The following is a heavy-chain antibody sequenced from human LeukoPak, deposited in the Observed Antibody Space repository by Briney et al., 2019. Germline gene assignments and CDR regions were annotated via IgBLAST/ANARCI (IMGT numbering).Heavy chain of an antibody. CDR2: INLGGST. J-gene: IGHJ6*02. CDR1: GGSLRGYH. V-gene: IGHV4-34*01. Sequence: PSETLSLTCAVYGGSLRGYHWSWIRQPPGKGLEWIGEINLGGSTNYNPSLESRVTISLDTSKNQFSLKLSSVTAADTAVYYCARVHIVVVPVANCMDVWGPGTTVTVSS. CDR3: ARVHIVVVPVANCMDV. D-gene: IGHD2-2*01.